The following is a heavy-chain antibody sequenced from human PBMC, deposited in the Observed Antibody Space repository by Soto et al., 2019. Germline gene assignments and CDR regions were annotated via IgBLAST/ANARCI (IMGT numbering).Heavy chain of an antibody. D-gene: IGHD2-15*01. CDR3: ARDLKEYCSDGECSWFDP. CDR1: GASISTHY. V-gene: IGHV4-59*11. J-gene: IGHJ5*02. Sequence: SETLSHTCTVSGASISTHYWSWIREPPGKGLEWIGYISYSGSTNYNPSLKSRVTISFDASKNEISLQVRSATAADAAVYYCARDLKEYCSDGECSWFDPWGQGTLVTVS. CDR2: ISYSGST.